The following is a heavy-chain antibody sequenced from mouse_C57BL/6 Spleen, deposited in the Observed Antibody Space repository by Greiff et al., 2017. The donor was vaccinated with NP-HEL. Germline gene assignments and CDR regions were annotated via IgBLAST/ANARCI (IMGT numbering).Heavy chain of an antibody. V-gene: IGHV1-82*01. D-gene: IGHD2-3*01. CDR3: ANLIYDGYYFGY. CDR2: IYPGDGDT. CDR1: GYAFSSSW. Sequence: QVQLKESGPELVKPGASVKISCKASGYAFSSSWMNWVKQRPGKGLEWIGRIYPGDGDTNYNGKFKGKATLTADKSSSTAYMQLSSLTSEDSAVYCCANLIYDGYYFGYWGQGTTLTVSS. J-gene: IGHJ2*01.